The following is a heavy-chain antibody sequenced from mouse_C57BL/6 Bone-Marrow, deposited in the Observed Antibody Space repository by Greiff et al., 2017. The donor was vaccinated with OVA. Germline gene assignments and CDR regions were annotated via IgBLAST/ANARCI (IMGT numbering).Heavy chain of an antibody. Sequence: VKLVESGPGLVQPSQSLSITCTVSGFSLTSSGVHWVRQSPGKGLEWLGVIWRGGSTDYNAAFMSRLSITKDNSKSQVFFKMNSLQADDTAIYYCAKKSSSYAMDYWGQGTSVTVSS. CDR1: GFSLTSSG. V-gene: IGHV2-5*01. D-gene: IGHD1-1*01. CDR2: IWRGGST. J-gene: IGHJ4*01. CDR3: AKKSSSYAMDY.